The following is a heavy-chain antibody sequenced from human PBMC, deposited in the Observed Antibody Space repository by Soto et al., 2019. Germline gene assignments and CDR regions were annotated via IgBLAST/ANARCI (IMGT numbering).Heavy chain of an antibody. CDR3: ARSLTEGYCTITGCYTRPLYGMDV. J-gene: IGHJ6*02. Sequence: ASVKVSCKASGYTFSGYYIHWLRQAPGQGLEWMGWINPNSGGTNYAQKFQGRVTVTRDTPTSTAYMELSRLTSDNTAVYYCARSLTEGYCTITGCYTRPLYGMDVWGQGTTVTVSS. CDR1: GYTFSGYY. D-gene: IGHD2-2*02. V-gene: IGHV1-2*02. CDR2: INPNSGGT.